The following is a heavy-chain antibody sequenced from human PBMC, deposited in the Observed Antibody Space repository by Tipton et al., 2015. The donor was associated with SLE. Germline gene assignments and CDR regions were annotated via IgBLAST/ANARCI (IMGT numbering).Heavy chain of an antibody. CDR2: VHYSGAT. D-gene: IGHD5-12*01. Sequence: TLSLTCTVSGGSIISYYWSWIRQPPGKGLEWIAYVHYSGATSYNPSLKSRVTISMDTSKNQFYLQMSSVTAADTAVYYCAREYSSFEYWGQGTLVTVSS. J-gene: IGHJ4*02. CDR3: AREYSSFEY. V-gene: IGHV4-59*01. CDR1: GGSIISYY.